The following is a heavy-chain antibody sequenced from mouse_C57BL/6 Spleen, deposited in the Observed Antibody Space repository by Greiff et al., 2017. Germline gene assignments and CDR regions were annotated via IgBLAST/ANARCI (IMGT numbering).Heavy chain of an antibody. CDR1: GFTFSSYA. V-gene: IGHV5-4*03. J-gene: IGHJ3*01. Sequence: EVMLVESGGGLVKPGGSLKLSCAASGFTFSSYAMSWVRQTPEKRLEWVATISDGGSYTYYPDNVKGRFTISRDNAKNNLYLQMSHLKSEDTAMYYCARGECWFAYWGQGTLVTVSA. CDR3: ARGECWFAY. CDR2: ISDGGSYT.